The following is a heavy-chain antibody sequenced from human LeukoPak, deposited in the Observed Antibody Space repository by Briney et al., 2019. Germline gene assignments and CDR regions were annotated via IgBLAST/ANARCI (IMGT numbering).Heavy chain of an antibody. CDR2: INQDGSDK. CDR3: ARDKNYLFDY. D-gene: IGHD1-7*01. V-gene: IGHV3-7*05. CDR1: GLTFSSYW. Sequence: GGSLRLSCEVSGLTFSSYWMSWVRQAPGKGLGWVANINQDGSDKNYVDPVKGRFTISRDNAKNSLYLQMNSLRAEDTAVYYCARDKNYLFDYWGQGTLVTVSS. J-gene: IGHJ4*02.